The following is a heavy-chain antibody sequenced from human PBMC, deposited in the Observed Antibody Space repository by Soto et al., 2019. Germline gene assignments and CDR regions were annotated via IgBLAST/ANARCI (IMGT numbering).Heavy chain of an antibody. D-gene: IGHD1-7*01. CDR1: GYTFTSYG. V-gene: IGHV1-18*01. J-gene: IGHJ5*02. CDR3: AIVTGTTFNKWFDP. CDR2: ISAYNGNT. Sequence: GASVKVSCKASGYTFTSYGISWVRQAPGQGLEWMGWISAYNGNTNYAQKLQGRVTMTRDTSTSTVYMELSSLRSEDTAVYYCAIVTGTTFNKWFDPWGQGTMVTVSS.